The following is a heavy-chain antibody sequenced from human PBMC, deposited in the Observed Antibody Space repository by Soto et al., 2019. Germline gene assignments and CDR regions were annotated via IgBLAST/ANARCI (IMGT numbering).Heavy chain of an antibody. V-gene: IGHV4-4*07. Sequence: SETLSLTCSVSGDSISSYYWSWIRQPAGKGLEWIGRIYTSGDTNYNPSPKSRVTMSLDTSKNQFSLKLRSVTAADTAVYYCAREYTETVAGPTPYYFDYWGQGTLVPVSS. D-gene: IGHD6-19*01. J-gene: IGHJ4*02. CDR3: AREYTETVAGPTPYYFDY. CDR1: GDSISSYY. CDR2: IYTSGDT.